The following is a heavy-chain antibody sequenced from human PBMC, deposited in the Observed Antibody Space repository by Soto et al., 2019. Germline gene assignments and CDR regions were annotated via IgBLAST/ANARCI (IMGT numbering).Heavy chain of an antibody. CDR1: GFTFSSYS. J-gene: IGHJ4*02. Sequence: PGGSLRLSCAASGFTFSSYSMNWVHQAPGKGLEWVSYISSSSSTIYYADSVKGRFTISRDNAKNSLYLQMNSLRDEDTAVYYCARVDFSGWSGGYWGQGTLVTVSS. CDR3: ARVDFSGWSGGY. D-gene: IGHD6-19*01. CDR2: ISSSSSTI. V-gene: IGHV3-48*02.